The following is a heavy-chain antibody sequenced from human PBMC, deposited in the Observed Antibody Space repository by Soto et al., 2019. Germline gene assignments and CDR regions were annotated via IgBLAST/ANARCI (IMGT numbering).Heavy chain of an antibody. CDR2: ISYDGSNK. CDR3: AKAGGSYFFDY. CDR1: GFTFSSYG. V-gene: IGHV3-30*18. Sequence: PGGSLRLSCAASGFTFSSYGMHWVRQAPGKGLEWVAVISYDGSNKYYADSVKGRFTTSRDNSKNTLYLQMNSLRAEDTAVYYCAKAGGSYFFDYWGQGTLVTVSS. J-gene: IGHJ4*02. D-gene: IGHD1-26*01.